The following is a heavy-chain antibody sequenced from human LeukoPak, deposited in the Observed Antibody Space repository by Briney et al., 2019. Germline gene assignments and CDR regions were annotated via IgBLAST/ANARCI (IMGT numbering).Heavy chain of an antibody. CDR1: GFTFSSFG. Sequence: GGSLRLSCAASGFTFSSFGMHWVRQAPGKGLEWVAFIRYDGSNKYYADSVKGRFTISRDNSKNTLYLQMNSLRAEDTAVYYCAKDGHDYSASWYRWFDPWGQGTLVTVSS. CDR3: AKDGHDYSASWYRWFDP. J-gene: IGHJ5*02. V-gene: IGHV3-30*02. D-gene: IGHD6-13*01. CDR2: IRYDGSNK.